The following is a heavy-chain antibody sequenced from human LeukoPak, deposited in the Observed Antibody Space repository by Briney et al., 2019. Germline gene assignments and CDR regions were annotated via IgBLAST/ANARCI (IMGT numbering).Heavy chain of an antibody. CDR2: ISWNSGGI. CDR1: GFTFDDYA. V-gene: IGHV3-9*01. D-gene: IGHD2-15*01. J-gene: IGHJ3*02. Sequence: PGRSLRLSCAASGFTFDDYAMHWVRQAPGKGLEWVSGISWNSGGIGYADSVKGRFTISRDNAKNSLYLQMNSLRAEDTALYYCAKDMGVVVAATAGLDIWGQGTMVTVSS. CDR3: AKDMGVVVAATAGLDI.